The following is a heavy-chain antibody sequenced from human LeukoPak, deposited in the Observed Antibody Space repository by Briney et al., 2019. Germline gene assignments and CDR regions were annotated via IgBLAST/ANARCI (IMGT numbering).Heavy chain of an antibody. CDR1: GYTFTSYG. CDR2: ISAYNGNT. CDR3: ARVDCGGSCYSWFDP. J-gene: IGHJ5*02. V-gene: IGHV1-18*04. Sequence: ASVNVSCKASGYTFTSYGISWVRQAPGQGLEWMGWISAYNGNTNYAQKLQGRVTMTTDTSTSTAYMELRSLRSDDTAVYYCARVDCGGSCYSWFDPWGQGTLVTVSS. D-gene: IGHD2-15*01.